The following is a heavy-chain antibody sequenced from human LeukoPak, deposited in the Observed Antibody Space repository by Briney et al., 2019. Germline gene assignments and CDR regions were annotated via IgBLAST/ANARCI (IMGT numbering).Heavy chain of an antibody. V-gene: IGHV1-2*02. CDR3: ARGDYGDYEPLGDY. CDR2: INPNSGGT. J-gene: IGHJ4*02. CDR1: GYTFTGYY. D-gene: IGHD4-17*01. Sequence: ASVKVSCKASGYTFTGYYMHWVRQAPGQGLEWMGWINPNSGGTNYAQKFQGRVTMTRDTSISTAYRELSRLRSDDTAVYYCARGDYGDYEPLGDYWGQGTLVTVSS.